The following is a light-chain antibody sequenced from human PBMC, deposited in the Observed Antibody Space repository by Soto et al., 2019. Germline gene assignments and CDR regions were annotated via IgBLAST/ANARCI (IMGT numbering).Light chain of an antibody. CDR2: AAS. Sequence: DIQMTQSPSSVSASVGDRVNITCRASQGISSWLAWYQQKPGNAPKLLIYAASSLQRGVPSRFSGSGSGTDFTRTISSLQPADVANYECQQANSVAQTFGLGTRMEMK. J-gene: IGKJ5*01. V-gene: IGKV1-12*01. CDR1: QGISSW. CDR3: QQANSVAQT.